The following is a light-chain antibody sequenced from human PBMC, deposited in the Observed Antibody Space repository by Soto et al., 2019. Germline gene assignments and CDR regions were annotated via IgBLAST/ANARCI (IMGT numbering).Light chain of an antibody. V-gene: IGKV1-27*01. CDR1: QGIGNY. Sequence: DIQMTQSPSSLSASLGDRVTITCRASQGIGNYLAWYQLQPGKVPKLLIYAASTLQSGVPSRFSGSGSGTDFTLTISSLQPEDGSTYFCQKYNRAPRTFGQGTKVEI. CDR2: AAS. CDR3: QKYNRAPRT. J-gene: IGKJ1*01.